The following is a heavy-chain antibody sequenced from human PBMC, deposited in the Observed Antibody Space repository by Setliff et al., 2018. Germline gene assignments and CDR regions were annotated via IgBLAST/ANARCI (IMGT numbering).Heavy chain of an antibody. J-gene: IGHJ4*02. Sequence: GGSLRLSCAASGFTFSSYGMHWVRQAPGKGLEWVAFIRYDGSNKYYADSVKGRFSISRDNAKNSLYLQMNSLRAEDTAVYYCARDPHFDSWGQGTLVTVSS. CDR1: GFTFSSYG. CDR3: ARDPHFDS. V-gene: IGHV3-30*02. CDR2: IRYDGSNK.